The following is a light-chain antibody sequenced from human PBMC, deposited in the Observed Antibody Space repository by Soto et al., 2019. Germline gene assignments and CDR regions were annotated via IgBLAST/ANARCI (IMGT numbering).Light chain of an antibody. CDR1: SSNIALNA. V-gene: IGLV1-44*01. Sequence: QSVLTQPPSASGTPGQRVSISCSGSSSNIALNAVTWYQQLPRTAPRLLIYANNQRPSGVPDRFSGSKSGTSASLVISGLQSADEADYFCAAWDYSLYGQVFGGGTKVTVL. CDR3: AAWDYSLYGQV. J-gene: IGLJ2*01. CDR2: ANN.